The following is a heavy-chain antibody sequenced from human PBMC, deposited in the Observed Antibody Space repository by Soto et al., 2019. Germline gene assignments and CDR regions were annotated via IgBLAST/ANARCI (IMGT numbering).Heavy chain of an antibody. CDR3: AWIPGRSYYDFSGSYLYYFDY. V-gene: IGHV2-26*01. J-gene: IGHJ4*02. CDR1: GFSLSNARMG. D-gene: IGHD3-22*01. Sequence: SGPTLVNPTETLTLTCTVSGFSLSNARMGVSWIRQPPGKALEWLAHFFSNDEKSYSTSLKSRLTISKDTSKSQVVLTMTNMDPVDTATYYCAWIPGRSYYDFSGSYLYYFDYWGQGTQVTVSS. CDR2: FFSNDEK.